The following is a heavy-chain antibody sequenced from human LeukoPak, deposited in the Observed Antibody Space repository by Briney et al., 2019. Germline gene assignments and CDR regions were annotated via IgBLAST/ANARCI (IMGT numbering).Heavy chain of an antibody. CDR2: IYQSGST. V-gene: IGHV4-38-2*01. Sequence: SSEALSLTCAVSGYSISSGYYWGWIRQPPGKGLEWIGSIYQSGSTYNNPSLKSRVTISVDTSKNQFSLKLSPVTAADTAVYYCARVRPIVAPGGIFDYWGQGTLVTVSS. J-gene: IGHJ4*02. CDR3: ARVRPIVAPGGIFDY. D-gene: IGHD5-12*01. CDR1: GYSISSGYY.